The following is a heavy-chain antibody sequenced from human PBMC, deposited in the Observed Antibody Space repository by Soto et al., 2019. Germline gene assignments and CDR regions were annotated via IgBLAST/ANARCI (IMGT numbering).Heavy chain of an antibody. J-gene: IGHJ4*02. Sequence: LRLSCAACGFSFSNYWMHWGRQAPGKGLVWVSRIYSDGSGAMYADSVKGRFTISRDNAKSTLYLQMNSLRAEDTAVYYCATLNSFGPAYSGRGTLVPVSS. CDR3: ATLNSFGPAY. CDR1: GFSFSNYW. D-gene: IGHD5-18*01. CDR2: IYSDGSGA. V-gene: IGHV3-74*03.